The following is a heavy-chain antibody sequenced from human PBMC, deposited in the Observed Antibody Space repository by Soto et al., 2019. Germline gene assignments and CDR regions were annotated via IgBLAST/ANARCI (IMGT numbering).Heavy chain of an antibody. D-gene: IGHD2-21*01. Sequence: PGGSLRLSCAASGFSLTNYVMNWVRQAPGKGLEWIGEVYHTGSTKYNPSLKNRVTISLDKSNNQFSLNLKSLTAADTAVYYCATLPPRIVVTILPIPSWGQGTQVTVSS. CDR1: GFSLTNYV. J-gene: IGHJ4*02. V-gene: IGHV4-4*02. CDR2: VYHTGST. CDR3: ATLPPRIVVTILPIPS.